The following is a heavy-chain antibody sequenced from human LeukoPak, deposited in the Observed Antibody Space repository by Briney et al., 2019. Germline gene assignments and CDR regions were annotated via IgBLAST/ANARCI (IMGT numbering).Heavy chain of an antibody. CDR2: ISSSSSYI. V-gene: IGHV3-21*01. D-gene: IGHD3-10*01. J-gene: IGHJ5*02. CDR3: ARDRYGSVAWFDP. CDR1: GFTFSSYS. Sequence: GGSLRLSCAASGFTFSSYSMNWVRQAPGKGLEWVSSISSSSSYIYYADSMKGRFTISRDNAKNSLYLQMNSLRAEDTAVYYCARDRYGSVAWFDPRGQGTLVTVSS.